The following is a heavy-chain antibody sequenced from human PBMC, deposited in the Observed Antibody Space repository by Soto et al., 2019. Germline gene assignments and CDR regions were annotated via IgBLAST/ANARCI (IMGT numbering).Heavy chain of an antibody. J-gene: IGHJ6*02. CDR3: AKDLISYYDFWSGTYGMDV. CDR2: IRSNRSNK. V-gene: IGHV3-21*01. CDR1: GFTFSSYS. D-gene: IGHD3-3*01. Sequence: PGGSLRLPCAASGFTFSSYSMNWVRQAPGKGLEWVSSIRSNRSNKYYADSVKGRFTISRDNSKNTLYLQMNSLRAEDTAVYYCAKDLISYYDFWSGTYGMDVWGQGTTVTVSS.